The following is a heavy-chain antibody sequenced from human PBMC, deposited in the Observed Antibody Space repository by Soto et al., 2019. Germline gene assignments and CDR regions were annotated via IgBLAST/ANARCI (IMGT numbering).Heavy chain of an antibody. J-gene: IGHJ4*02. CDR3: ARAASSSSHIGY. D-gene: IGHD6-6*01. CDR1: GYTFTSYA. Sequence: ASVKVSCKASGYTFTSYAMHWVRQAPGQRLEWMGWINADNGNTKYSQKLQGRVTMTTDTSASTAYMELSSLRSEDTAVYYCARAASSSSHIGYWGQGTLVTVSS. V-gene: IGHV1-3*01. CDR2: INADNGNT.